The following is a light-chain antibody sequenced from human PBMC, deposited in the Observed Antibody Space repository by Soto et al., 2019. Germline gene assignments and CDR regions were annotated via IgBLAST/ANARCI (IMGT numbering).Light chain of an antibody. Sequence: EIVLTQAPATLSLSPVERATVSCRASQSVSSHLAWYQQKRGQAPRLLIYDASSRASGIPARFSGSGSGTDFTLTISSLEPEDFAVYYCQQCGNWPLTFGQGTRLEI. J-gene: IGKJ5*01. CDR3: QQCGNWPLT. CDR1: QSVSSH. CDR2: DAS. V-gene: IGKV3-11*01.